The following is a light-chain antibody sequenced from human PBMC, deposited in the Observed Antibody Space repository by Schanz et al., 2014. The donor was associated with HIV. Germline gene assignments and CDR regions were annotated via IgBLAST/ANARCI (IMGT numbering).Light chain of an antibody. CDR2: GAS. J-gene: IGKJ1*01. CDR3: QQYSYFST. V-gene: IGKV3-20*01. CDR1: QTVSNGY. Sequence: EIVLTQSPGTLSLSLGERATLSCRASQTVSNGYLAWFRQKPGQAPGFRIYGASSRATGIPDRFSGSGSGTGFTLTISRLEPEDFATYYCQQYSYFSTFGQGTKVEIK.